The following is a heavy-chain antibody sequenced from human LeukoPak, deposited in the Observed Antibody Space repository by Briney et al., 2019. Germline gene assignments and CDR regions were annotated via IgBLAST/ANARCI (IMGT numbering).Heavy chain of an antibody. CDR2: ISSSSTYI. D-gene: IGHD4-17*01. CDR3: ARASVTSWKYGMDV. Sequence: GGSLRLSCAASDFTFSLYTMNWVRQAPGKGLEWVSSISSSSTYIYYADSVKGRFTISRDNAKNTLYLQMGSLRPGDMSVYYCARASVTSWKYGMDVWGQGTTVTVSS. V-gene: IGHV3-21*01. CDR1: DFTFSLYT. J-gene: IGHJ6*02.